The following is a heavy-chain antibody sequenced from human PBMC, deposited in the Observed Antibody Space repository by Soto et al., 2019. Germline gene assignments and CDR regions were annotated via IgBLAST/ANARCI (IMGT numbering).Heavy chain of an antibody. V-gene: IGHV4-34*09. Sequence: SETRSRTWAVYGGSFSSYYWSGIRQPPGKGLEWIGEINHSGTTFYNPSLTSRLSISMDTSGNHFSLELRSVTAADTAVYYCALALGPTTGLDYWGQGTLVTVSS. CDR1: GGSFSSYY. D-gene: IGHD1-26*01. CDR3: ALALGPTTGLDY. J-gene: IGHJ4*02. CDR2: INHSGTT.